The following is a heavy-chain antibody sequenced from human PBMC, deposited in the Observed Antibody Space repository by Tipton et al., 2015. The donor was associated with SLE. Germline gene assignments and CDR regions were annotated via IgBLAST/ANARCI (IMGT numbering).Heavy chain of an antibody. CDR2: IYYSGST. Sequence: TLSLTCTVSGGSISSYYWGWIRQPPGKGLEWIGSIYYSGSTYYNPSLKSRVTISVDTSKNQFSLKLSSVTAADTAVYYCARAWCSSTSFPFGYWGQGTLVTVSS. V-gene: IGHV4-39*07. CDR1: GGSISSYY. J-gene: IGHJ4*02. D-gene: IGHD2-2*01. CDR3: ARAWCSSTSFPFGY.